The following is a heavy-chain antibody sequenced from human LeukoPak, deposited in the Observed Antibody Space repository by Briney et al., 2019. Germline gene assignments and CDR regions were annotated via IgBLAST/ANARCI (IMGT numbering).Heavy chain of an antibody. Sequence: GGSLRLSCAASGFTFSSYEMNWVRQAPGKGLEWVSYISSSGSTIYYADSVKGRFTISRDNAKNSLYLQMNSLRAEDTAVYYCARGQYYDSWFGYWGQGTLVTVCS. V-gene: IGHV3-48*03. CDR2: ISSSGSTI. J-gene: IGHJ4*02. CDR3: ARGQYYDSWFGY. D-gene: IGHD3-22*01. CDR1: GFTFSSYE.